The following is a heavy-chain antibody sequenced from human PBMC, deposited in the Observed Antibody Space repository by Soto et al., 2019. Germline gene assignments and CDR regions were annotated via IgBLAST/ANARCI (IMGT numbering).Heavy chain of an antibody. V-gene: IGHV3-23*01. CDR3: TTRMTAHFDY. CDR2: ISDRPTGHT. CDR1: GFTFSHYT. J-gene: IGHJ4*02. Sequence: GGSLRLSCVASGFTFSHYTLNWVRRAPGKGLERVSTISDRPTGHTHYAESVRGRFTISRDDSRDTVFLQMDSLRAEDTAVYYCTTRMTAHFDYWGQGVLVTVSS. D-gene: IGHD2-21*02.